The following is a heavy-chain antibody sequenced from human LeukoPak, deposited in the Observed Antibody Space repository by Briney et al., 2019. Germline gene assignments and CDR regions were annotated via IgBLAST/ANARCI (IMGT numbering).Heavy chain of an antibody. J-gene: IGHJ3*02. CDR3: ARGVVVVIANDAFDI. CDR1: GGSISSYY. CDR2: IYYSGST. Sequence: SETLSLTCTVSGGSISSYYWSWIRQPPGKGLEWIGYIYYSGSTNYNPSLKSRVTISVDTFKNQFSLKLSSVTAADTAVYYCARGVVVVIANDAFDIWGQGTMVTVSS. V-gene: IGHV4-59*01. D-gene: IGHD2-21*01.